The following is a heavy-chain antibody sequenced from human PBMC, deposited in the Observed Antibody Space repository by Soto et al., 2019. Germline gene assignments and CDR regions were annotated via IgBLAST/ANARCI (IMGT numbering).Heavy chain of an antibody. Sequence: QVQLQQWGAGLLKPSETLSLTCAVYGGSFSGYYWSWIRQPPGKGLEWIGEINHSGSTNYNPSLKSRVTISLDTSKNQFSLKLSSVTAADTAVYYCARGQGYCSGGSCYSGLSGFDYWGQGTLVTVSS. CDR3: ARGQGYCSGGSCYSGLSGFDY. V-gene: IGHV4-34*01. D-gene: IGHD2-15*01. J-gene: IGHJ4*02. CDR2: INHSGST. CDR1: GGSFSGYY.